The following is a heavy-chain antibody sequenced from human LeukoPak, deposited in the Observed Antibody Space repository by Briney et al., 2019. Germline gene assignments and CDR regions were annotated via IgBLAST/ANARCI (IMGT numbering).Heavy chain of an antibody. CDR3: ARDLGTSGWYTFDF. D-gene: IGHD6-19*01. J-gene: IGHJ5*01. V-gene: IGHV6-1*01. CDR2: TYYRSKWYD. Sequence: SQTLSLTCAISGDSVSSKNAAWNWIRQSPSGGLEWLGRTYYRSKWYDEYADSVKGRVTISPDTSKNQFSLHVYSVTPEDTAVYYCARDLGTSGWYTFDFWGQGTLVTVSS. CDR1: GDSVSSKNAA.